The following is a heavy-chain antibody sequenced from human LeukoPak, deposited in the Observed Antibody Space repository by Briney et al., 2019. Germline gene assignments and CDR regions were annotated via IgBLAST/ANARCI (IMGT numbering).Heavy chain of an antibody. CDR2: IIPIFGTA. D-gene: IGHD2-15*01. V-gene: IGHV1-69*05. Sequence: GSSVKVSCKASGGTFSSYAISWVRQAPGQGLEWVGRIIPIFGTANYAQKFQGRVTITTDESTSTAYMELSSLRSEDTAVYYCARGLSRYNKVVVAATRDWGQGTLVTVSS. CDR3: ARGLSRYNKVVVAATRD. J-gene: IGHJ4*02. CDR1: GGTFSSYA.